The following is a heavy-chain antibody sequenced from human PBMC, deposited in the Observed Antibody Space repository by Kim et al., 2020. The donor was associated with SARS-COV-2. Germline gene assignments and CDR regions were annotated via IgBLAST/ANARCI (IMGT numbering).Heavy chain of an antibody. CDR2: IYYSGTT. J-gene: IGHJ4*02. V-gene: IGHV4-39*01. CDR3: ARQVRENVYPRYFDY. D-gene: IGHD3-10*02. Sequence: SETLSLTCTVSGGSISSSTYYWGWIRQPPGKGLEWIGTIYYSGTTYYNPSLKSRVTISVDTSKNQFSLRLSSVTAADTAVYYCARQVRENVYPRYFDYWGQGTLGTVSS. CDR1: GGSISSSTYY.